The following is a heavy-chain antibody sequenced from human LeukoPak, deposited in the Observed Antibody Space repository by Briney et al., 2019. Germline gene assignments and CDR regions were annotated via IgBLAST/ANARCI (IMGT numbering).Heavy chain of an antibody. CDR1: GFTFSSYA. J-gene: IGHJ5*02. CDR3: AKDQWFDP. Sequence: GGSLRLSCAASGFTFSSYAMSWVRQAPGKGLEWVSSISGSRITTYYADSVKGRFTISRDNSRYTLYLQMNSLRAEDTAVYYCAKDQWFDPWGQGTLVTVSS. V-gene: IGHV3-23*01. CDR2: ISGSRITT.